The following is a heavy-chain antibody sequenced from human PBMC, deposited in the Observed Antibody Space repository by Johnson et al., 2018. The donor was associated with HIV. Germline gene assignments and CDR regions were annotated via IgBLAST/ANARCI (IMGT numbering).Heavy chain of an antibody. CDR2: ISWNSGSI. CDR3: ANLFRGDWGFDAFDI. D-gene: IGHD7-27*01. J-gene: IGHJ3*02. Sequence: VRQAPGRGLAWVSGISWNSGSIGYAYSVKGRFTISRVNAKNSLYLQMNSLRAEDTALYYCANLFRGDWGFDAFDIWGQGTMVTVSS. V-gene: IGHV3-9*01.